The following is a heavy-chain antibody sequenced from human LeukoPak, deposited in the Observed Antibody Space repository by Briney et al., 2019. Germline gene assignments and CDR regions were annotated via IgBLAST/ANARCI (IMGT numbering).Heavy chain of an antibody. CDR3: TTDWGPSPGPLGCGGDCGRYYYGMDV. CDR1: GFTFSTYA. Sequence: GGSLRLSCAASGFTFSTYAMSWVRQAPGKGLEWVSAISGSGGSTYYADSVKGRFTISRDNSKNTLYLQMNSLKTEDTAVYYCTTDWGPSPGPLGCGGDCGRYYYGMDVWGQGTTVTVSS. CDR2: ISGSGGST. V-gene: IGHV3-23*01. D-gene: IGHD2-21*02. J-gene: IGHJ6*02.